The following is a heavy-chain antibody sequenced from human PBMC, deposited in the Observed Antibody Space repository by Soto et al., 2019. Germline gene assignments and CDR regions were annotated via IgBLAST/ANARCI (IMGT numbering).Heavy chain of an antibody. J-gene: IGHJ3*02. V-gene: IGHV3-30*03. D-gene: IGHD6-6*01. CDR2: ISYDGSEQ. Sequence: QVQLVESGGGVVQPGRSLSLSCAASGFVFSGYGAHWVRQAPGKGPEWVAVISYDGSEQYYADSVKGRFTISRDNSKNTLYLQMNSLTTEDTATYYCASQRSRIAGRGDSFDIWGQGTMVTVSS. CDR1: GFVFSGYG. CDR3: ASQRSRIAGRGDSFDI.